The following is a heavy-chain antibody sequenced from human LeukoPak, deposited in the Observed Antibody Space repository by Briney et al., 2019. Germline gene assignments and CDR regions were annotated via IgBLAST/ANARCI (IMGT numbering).Heavy chain of an antibody. CDR3: ARIKHDSSGYYGPGTYYFDY. CDR1: GFSLSTSGMC. Sequence: SGPALVKPTQTLTLTCTFSGFSLSTSGMCVGWIRQPPGKALEWLARIDWDDDKYYSTSLKTRLTISKDTSKNQVVLTMTNMDPVDTATYYCARIKHDSSGYYGPGTYYFDYWGQGTLVTVSS. J-gene: IGHJ4*02. CDR2: IDWDDDK. D-gene: IGHD3-22*01. V-gene: IGHV2-70*11.